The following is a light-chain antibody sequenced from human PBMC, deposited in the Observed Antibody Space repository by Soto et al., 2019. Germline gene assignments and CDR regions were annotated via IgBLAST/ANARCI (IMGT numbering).Light chain of an antibody. V-gene: IGLV2-11*01. Sequence: QAVLTQPRSVTGSPGQSVTISCTGTSSDIGGYNYVSWYQQHPGKAPKVMIYDVSKRPSGVPDRFSGSKSGNTASLTISGLHADVEADYYCCSYAGSYTFVFGGGTKLTVL. CDR1: SSDIGGYNY. CDR3: CSYAGSYTFV. J-gene: IGLJ2*01. CDR2: DVS.